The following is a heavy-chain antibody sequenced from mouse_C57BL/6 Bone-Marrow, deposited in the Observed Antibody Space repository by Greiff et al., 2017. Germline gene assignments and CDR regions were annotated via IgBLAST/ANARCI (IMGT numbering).Heavy chain of an antibody. CDR3: AGSYDGYDDYFDY. Sequence: QVQLKQPGAELVKPGASVKLSCKASGYTFTSYWMHWVKQRPGRGLEWIGRIDPNSGGTKYNEKFKSKATLTVDKPSSTAYMQLSSLTSEDSAVYYCAGSYDGYDDYFDYWGQGTTLTVSS. CDR2: IDPNSGGT. V-gene: IGHV1-72*01. CDR1: GYTFTSYW. J-gene: IGHJ2*01. D-gene: IGHD2-3*01.